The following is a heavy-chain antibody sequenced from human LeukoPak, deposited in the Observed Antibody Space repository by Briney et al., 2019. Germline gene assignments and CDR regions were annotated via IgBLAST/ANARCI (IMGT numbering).Heavy chain of an antibody. D-gene: IGHD2-15*01. J-gene: IGHJ3*02. CDR2: ISSSGSTI. CDR3: ASSRGWYAFDI. CDR1: GFTFSDYY. V-gene: IGHV3-11*04. Sequence: GGSLRLSCAASGFTFSDYYMSWIRQAPGKGLEWVSYISSSGSTIYYADSVKGRFTFTRDNAQNSLYVQMNRLRVEDTAVYYCASSRGWYAFDIWGQGTMVTVSS.